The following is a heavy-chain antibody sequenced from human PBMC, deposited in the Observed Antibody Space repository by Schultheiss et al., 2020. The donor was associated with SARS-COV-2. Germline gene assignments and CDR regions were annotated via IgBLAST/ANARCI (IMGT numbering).Heavy chain of an antibody. J-gene: IGHJ3*02. V-gene: IGHV3-21*01. Sequence: GESLKISCAASGFTFSSYSMNWVRQAPGKGLEWVSSISSSSSYIYYADSVKGRFTISRDNAKNSLYLQMNSLRAEDTAVYYCAKEGYSYASRAFDIWGQGTMVTVSS. CDR1: GFTFSSYS. CDR3: AKEGYSYASRAFDI. CDR2: ISSSSSYI. D-gene: IGHD5-18*01.